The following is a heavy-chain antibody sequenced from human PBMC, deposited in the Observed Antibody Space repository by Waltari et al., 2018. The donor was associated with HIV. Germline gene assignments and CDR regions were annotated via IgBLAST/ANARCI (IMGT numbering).Heavy chain of an antibody. CDR3: ASRYSSGWYYYYYGMDV. J-gene: IGHJ6*02. V-gene: IGHV1-8*01. Sequence: QVQLVQSGAEVKQPGASVTVSCKASGYTFTSYDITWVRPANGQGLECMGWMNPNSGNTGYAQKFQGRVTMTRNTSISTAYMELSSLRSEDTAVYYCASRYSSGWYYYYYGMDVWGQGTTVTVSS. CDR2: MNPNSGNT. D-gene: IGHD6-19*01. CDR1: GYTFTSYD.